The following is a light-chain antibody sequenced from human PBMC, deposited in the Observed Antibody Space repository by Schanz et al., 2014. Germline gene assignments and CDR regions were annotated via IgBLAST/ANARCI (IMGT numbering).Light chain of an antibody. Sequence: QSALTQPASVSGSPGQSITISCTGTSSDVGGYTYVSWYQQHPGKAPKLMIYDVSNRPSGVSNRFSGSKSGNTASLTISGLQAEDEADYYCSSYTSSSTLGYVVFGGGTKLTVL. V-gene: IGLV2-14*01. CDR1: SSDVGGYTY. CDR2: DVS. CDR3: SSYTSSSTLGYVV. J-gene: IGLJ2*01.